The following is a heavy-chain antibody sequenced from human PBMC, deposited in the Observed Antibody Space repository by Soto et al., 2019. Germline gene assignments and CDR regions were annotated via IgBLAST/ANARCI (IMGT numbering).Heavy chain of an antibody. CDR1: GGSISSGGYY. CDR2: IYYSGST. Sequence: SETLSLTCTVSGGSISSGGYYWSWIRQHPGKGLEWIGYIYYSGSTYYNPSLKSRVTISVDTSKNQFSLKLSSVTAADTAVYYCARTMYYDSSGSVGNNWFDPWGQGTLV. D-gene: IGHD3-22*01. J-gene: IGHJ5*02. CDR3: ARTMYYDSSGSVGNNWFDP. V-gene: IGHV4-31*03.